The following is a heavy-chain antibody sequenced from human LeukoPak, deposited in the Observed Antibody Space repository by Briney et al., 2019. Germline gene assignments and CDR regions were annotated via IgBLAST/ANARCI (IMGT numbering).Heavy chain of an antibody. D-gene: IGHD2-15*01. V-gene: IGHV3-7*01. CDR3: ARIRGRLDYYYGMDV. J-gene: IGHJ6*02. CDR2: IKQDGSEK. CDR1: GFTVSSNY. Sequence: GGSLRLSCAASGFTVSSNYMSWVRQAPGKGLEWVANIKQDGSEKYYVDSVKGRFTISRDNAKNSLYLQMNSLRAEDTAVYYCARIRGRLDYYYGMDVWGQGTTVTVSS.